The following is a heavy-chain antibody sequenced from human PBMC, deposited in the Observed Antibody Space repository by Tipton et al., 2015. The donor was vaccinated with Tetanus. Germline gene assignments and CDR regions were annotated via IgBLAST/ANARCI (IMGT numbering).Heavy chain of an antibody. J-gene: IGHJ2*01. CDR3: AKEYVDHGNSDWYYDL. D-gene: IGHD4-23*01. V-gene: IGHV3-30*18. Sequence: SLRLSCEASGLAFSDYGMHWVRQAPGKGLEWVAVVSDEGKYQFYADSVKGRFTVSRDNSKNTLYLQMNTLRPEDTAVYYCAKEYVDHGNSDWYYDLWGRGTVVIVSS. CDR2: VSDEGKYQ. CDR1: GLAFSDYG.